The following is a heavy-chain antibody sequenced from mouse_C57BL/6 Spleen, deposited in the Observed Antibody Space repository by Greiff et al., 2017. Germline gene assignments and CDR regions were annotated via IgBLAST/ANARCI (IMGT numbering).Heavy chain of an antibody. CDR2: IHPTSGST. V-gene: IGHV1-64*01. D-gene: IGHD1-1*01. J-gene: IGHJ4*01. Sequence: QVQLQQPGAELVKPGASVKLSCKASGYTFTSYWMHWVKQRPGQGLEWIGMIHPTSGSTNYNEKFKSKATLTVDKSSSTAYMQLSSLTSEDSAVYYCASLITTVVEYYYAMDYWGQGTSVTVSS. CDR3: ASLITTVVEYYYAMDY. CDR1: GYTFTSYW.